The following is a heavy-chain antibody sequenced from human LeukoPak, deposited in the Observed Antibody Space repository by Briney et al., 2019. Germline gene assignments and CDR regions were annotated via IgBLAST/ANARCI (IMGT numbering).Heavy chain of an antibody. D-gene: IGHD6-19*01. Sequence: PSGTLSLTCAVSGGSISSSNWWSWVRQPPGKGLEWIGEIYHSGSTNYNPSLKSRVTISVDKSKNQFSLRLSSVTAADTAVYYCASSIAVAAHYYYYYYMDVWGKGTTVTVSS. V-gene: IGHV4-4*02. J-gene: IGHJ6*03. CDR3: ASSIAVAAHYYYYYYMDV. CDR2: IYHSGST. CDR1: GGSISSSNW.